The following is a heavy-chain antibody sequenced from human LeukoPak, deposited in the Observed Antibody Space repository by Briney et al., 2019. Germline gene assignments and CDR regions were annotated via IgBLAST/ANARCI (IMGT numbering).Heavy chain of an antibody. J-gene: IGHJ4*02. CDR1: GFTFSSYA. CDR3: ARGLCGGDCYDY. V-gene: IGHV3-64*01. Sequence: PGGSLRLSCAASGFTFSSYAMSWVRQAPGKGLEYVSAISSNGGSTYYANSVKGRFTISRDNSKNTLYLQMNSLRAEDTAVYYCARGLCGGDCYDYWGQGTLVTVSS. CDR2: ISSNGGST. D-gene: IGHD2-21*01.